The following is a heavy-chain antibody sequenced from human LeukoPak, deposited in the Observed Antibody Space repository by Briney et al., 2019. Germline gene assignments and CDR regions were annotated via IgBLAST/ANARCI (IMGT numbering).Heavy chain of an antibody. CDR3: AKDRMGAYFTIPDY. V-gene: IGHV3-9*01. J-gene: IGHJ4*02. D-gene: IGHD2/OR15-2a*01. CDR1: GFTFDDYA. Sequence: GGSLRLSCAASGFTFDDYAMHWVRQAPGKGLEWVSGISWNGDIKGYADSVKVRFTISRDDAQNSLYLQINSQRPEDTAFYSCAKDRMGAYFTIPDYWGQGTLVTVSS. CDR2: ISWNGDIK.